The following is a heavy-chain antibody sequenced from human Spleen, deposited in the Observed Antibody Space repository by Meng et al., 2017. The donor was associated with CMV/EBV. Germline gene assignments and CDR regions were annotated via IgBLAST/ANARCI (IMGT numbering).Heavy chain of an antibody. CDR2: IYYSGST. D-gene: IGHD6-6*01. CDR1: GGSISSGGYY. Sequence: GGSISSGGYYWSWIRQHPGKGLEWIGYIYYSGSTYYNPSLKSRVTISVDTSKNQFSLKLSSVTAADTAVYYCARVRIAARPDWFDPWGQGTLVTVSS. CDR3: ARVRIAARPDWFDP. V-gene: IGHV4-31*02. J-gene: IGHJ5*02.